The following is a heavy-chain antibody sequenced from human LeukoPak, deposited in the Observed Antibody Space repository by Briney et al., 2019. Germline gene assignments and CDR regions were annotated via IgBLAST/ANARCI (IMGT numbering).Heavy chain of an antibody. D-gene: IGHD3-10*01. CDR2: IKQDGSEK. J-gene: IGHJ3*02. Sequence: PGGSLRLSCAASGFTFSSYWMSWVRQAPGKGLEWVANIKQDGSEKYYVDSVKGRFTISRDNAKNSLYLQMNSLRAEDTALYHCARDRIPYYYGSGSTAFDIWGQGTMVTVSS. CDR1: GFTFSSYW. V-gene: IGHV3-7*03. CDR3: ARDRIPYYYGSGSTAFDI.